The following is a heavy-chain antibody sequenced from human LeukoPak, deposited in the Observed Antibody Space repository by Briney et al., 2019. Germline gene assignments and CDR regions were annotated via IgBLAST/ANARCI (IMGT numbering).Heavy chain of an antibody. V-gene: IGHV3-13*01. CDR3: ARGVRQGNYPYYYLDV. Sequence: PGGSLRLSCAASGFTFSSYDMHWVRQATGKGLEWVSAIGTAGDTYYPGSVKGRFTISRENAKNSLYLQMNSLRAGDTAVYYCARGVRQGNYPYYYLDVWGKGTTVTVSS. CDR2: IGTAGDT. D-gene: IGHD1-7*01. J-gene: IGHJ6*03. CDR1: GFTFSSYD.